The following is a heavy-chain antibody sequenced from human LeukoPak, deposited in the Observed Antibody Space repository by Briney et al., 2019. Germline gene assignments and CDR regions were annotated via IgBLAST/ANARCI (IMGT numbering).Heavy chain of an antibody. D-gene: IGHD5-12*01. V-gene: IGHV1-8*01. J-gene: IGHJ6*02. CDR2: MNTNSGNT. Sequence: ASVKVSCKASGYTFTSYDINWVRQATGQGLEWMGWMNTNSGNTGYAQKFQGRVTMTRNTSISTAYMELSSLRSEDTAVYYCAREVATIQGSRSRGMDVWGQGTTVTVSS. CDR3: AREVATIQGSRSRGMDV. CDR1: GYTFTSYD.